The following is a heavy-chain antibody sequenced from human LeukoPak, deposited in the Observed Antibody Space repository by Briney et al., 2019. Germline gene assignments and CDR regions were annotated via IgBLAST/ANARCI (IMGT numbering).Heavy chain of an antibody. CDR2: ISAYNGNT. V-gene: IGHV1-18*01. Sequence: SVKVSCKAAGYTFTSYGISWVRQAPGQGLECMGWISAYNGNTNYAQKFQDRLTMTTDKSTSTAYMELRSLRSDDTAVYYCARDTAMAYYEESYFDPWGQGTLVTVSS. CDR1: GYTFTSYG. D-gene: IGHD5-18*01. J-gene: IGHJ5*02. CDR3: ARDTAMAYYEESYFDP.